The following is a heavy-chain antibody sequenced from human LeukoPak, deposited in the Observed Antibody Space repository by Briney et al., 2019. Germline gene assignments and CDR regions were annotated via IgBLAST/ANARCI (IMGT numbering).Heavy chain of an antibody. CDR1: GGSFSGYY. J-gene: IGHJ5*02. Sequence: SETLSLTCAVYGGSFSGYYWSWIRQPPGKGLEWIGEINHSGSTNYNPSLKSRVIISVDTSKNQFSLRLSSVTAADTAVYYCARARLIVVVPAAILQDNWFDPWGRGTLVTVSS. D-gene: IGHD2-2*01. CDR2: INHSGST. V-gene: IGHV4-34*01. CDR3: ARARLIVVVPAAILQDNWFDP.